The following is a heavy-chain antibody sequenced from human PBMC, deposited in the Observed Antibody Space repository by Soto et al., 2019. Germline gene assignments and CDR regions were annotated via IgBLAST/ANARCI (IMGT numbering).Heavy chain of an antibody. CDR2: ISYDGTYR. CDR3: ATDRALGATLGAIDF. J-gene: IGHJ4*02. V-gene: IGHV3-30-3*01. D-gene: IGHD1-26*01. Sequence: PGGSLSLSCAASGLTFSNIAMHWVRQAPGKGLEWVAAISYDGTYRPYADFARGRFTISRDNSQKTLYLQMNSLRPEDTALYYCATDRALGATLGAIDFWGQGTLVTVSS. CDR1: GLTFSNIA.